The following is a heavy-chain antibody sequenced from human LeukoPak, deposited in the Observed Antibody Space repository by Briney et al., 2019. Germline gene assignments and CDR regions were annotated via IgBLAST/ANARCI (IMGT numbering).Heavy chain of an antibody. CDR2: IGEEKSGSWT. J-gene: IGHJ4*02. CDR3: AKGPALRSVAPFDY. D-gene: IGHD5-12*01. CDR1: GFTLSNYP. Sequence: PGGSLRLSCAASGFTLSNYPMGWVRQAPVKGLEWLSAIGEEKSGSWTKSADSVKGRFTISRDNSENTLYLQMDSLTVEDTAVYYCAKGPALRSVAPFDYWGQGTLVTVSS. V-gene: IGHV3-23*01.